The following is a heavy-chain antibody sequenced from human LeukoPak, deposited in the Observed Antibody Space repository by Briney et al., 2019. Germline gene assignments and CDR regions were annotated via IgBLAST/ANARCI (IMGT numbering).Heavy chain of an antibody. CDR3: ARRTTYFGWRPSESPSCFDY. CDR1: GGSFSDYY. D-gene: IGHD3-9*01. J-gene: IGHJ4*02. CDR2: INHSGITT. Sequence: SETLSLTCTVYGGSFSDYYWTWIRQPPGKGLEWIGEINHSGITTNYNPSLKNRVTISVDMSKSQFSLKLSSVTAADTAVYYCARRTTYFGWRPSESPSCFDYWGQGTLVTVSS. V-gene: IGHV4-34*01.